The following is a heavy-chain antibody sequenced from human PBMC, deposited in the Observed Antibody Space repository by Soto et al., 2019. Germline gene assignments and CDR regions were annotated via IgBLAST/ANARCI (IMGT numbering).Heavy chain of an antibody. CDR3: AKANVRICVWFDP. CDR2: MSYDGSNK. D-gene: IGHD2-15*01. V-gene: IGHV3-30*18. Sequence: GGSLRLSCAASGFTFSSYGMHWVRQAPGKGLEWVAVMSYDGSNKYYADSVKGRFTISRDNSKNTLYLQMNSLRAEDTAVYFCAKANVRICVWFDPWGQGTLVTVSS. J-gene: IGHJ5*02. CDR1: GFTFSSYG.